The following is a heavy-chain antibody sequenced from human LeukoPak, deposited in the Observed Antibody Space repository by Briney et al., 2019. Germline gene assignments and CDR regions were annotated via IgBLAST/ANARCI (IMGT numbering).Heavy chain of an antibody. CDR2: INHSGST. V-gene: IGHV4-34*01. Sequence: SETLSPTCAVYGGSFSGYYWSWIRQPPGKGLEWIGEINHSGSTNYNPSLKSRVTISVDTSKNQFSLKLSSVTAADTAVYYCAIGIAAAGYNWFDPWGQGTLVTVSS. J-gene: IGHJ5*02. D-gene: IGHD6-13*01. CDR3: AIGIAAAGYNWFDP. CDR1: GGSFSGYY.